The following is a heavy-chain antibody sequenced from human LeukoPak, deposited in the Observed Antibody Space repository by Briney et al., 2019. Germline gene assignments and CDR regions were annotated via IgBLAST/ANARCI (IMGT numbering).Heavy chain of an antibody. CDR3: ARVTGNSSGWYSIDAFDI. Sequence: PSETLSLTCTVSGGSISSYYWSWIRQPPGKGLEWIGYIYYSGSTNYNPSLKSRVTISVDTSKNQFSLKLSSVTAADTALYYCARVTGNSSGWYSIDAFDIWGQGTMVTVSS. J-gene: IGHJ3*02. CDR1: GGSISSYY. CDR2: IYYSGST. V-gene: IGHV4-59*01. D-gene: IGHD6-19*01.